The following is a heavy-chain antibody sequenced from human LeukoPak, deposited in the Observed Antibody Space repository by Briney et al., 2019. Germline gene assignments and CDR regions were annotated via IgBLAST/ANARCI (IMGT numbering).Heavy chain of an antibody. CDR2: INPNSGGT. Sequence: ASVTVSCTASGYTFTGYYMHWVRQAPGQGLEWMGRINPNSGGTNYAQKFQGRVTMTRDTSISTAYMELSRLRSDDTAVYYCASSTPGYSSSWYGWGQGTLVTVSS. V-gene: IGHV1-2*06. J-gene: IGHJ4*02. CDR3: ASSTPGYSSSWYG. CDR1: GYTFTGYY. D-gene: IGHD6-13*01.